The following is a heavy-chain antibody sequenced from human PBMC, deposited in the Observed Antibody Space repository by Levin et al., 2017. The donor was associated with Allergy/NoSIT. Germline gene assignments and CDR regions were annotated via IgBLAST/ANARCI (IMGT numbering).Heavy chain of an antibody. CDR3: AKDVGGSGQAGWFDP. Sequence: LSLTCAASGFTFSSYGMHWVRQAPGKGLEWVAVISYDGSNKYYADSVKGRFTISRDNSKNTLYLQMNSLRAEDTAVYYCAKDVGGSGQAGWFDPWGQGTLVTVSS. D-gene: IGHD6-19*01. CDR2: ISYDGSNK. J-gene: IGHJ5*02. CDR1: GFTFSSYG. V-gene: IGHV3-30*18.